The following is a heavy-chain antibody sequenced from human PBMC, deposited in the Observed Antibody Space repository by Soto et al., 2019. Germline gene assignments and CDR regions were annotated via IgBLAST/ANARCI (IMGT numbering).Heavy chain of an antibody. Sequence: SETLSLTCTVSGGSISIGGYYWSWIRHHPGKGLEWIGYIYYSGSTYYNPSLRSRVTISVDTSKNQFSLKLSSVTAADTAVYYCAREGSRIMITFGGVAPNAFDIWGQGTMVTVSS. D-gene: IGHD3-16*01. J-gene: IGHJ3*02. CDR2: IYYSGST. CDR1: GGSISIGGYY. V-gene: IGHV4-31*03. CDR3: AREGSRIMITFGGVAPNAFDI.